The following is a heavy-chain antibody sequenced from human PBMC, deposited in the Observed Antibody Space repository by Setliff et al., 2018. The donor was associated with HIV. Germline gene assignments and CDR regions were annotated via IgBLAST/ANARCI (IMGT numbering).Heavy chain of an antibody. CDR1: GGSISSGSYY. D-gene: IGHD5-18*01. CDR2: IYTSGST. V-gene: IGHV4-61*02. Sequence: SETLSLTCTVSGGSISSGSYYWSWIRQPAGKGLEWIGRIYTSGSTNYNPSLKSRVTISVDTSKNQFSLKLSSVTAADTAVYYCARGWIQLWSDAFDIWGQGTRVTVSS. CDR3: ARGWIQLWSDAFDI. J-gene: IGHJ3*02.